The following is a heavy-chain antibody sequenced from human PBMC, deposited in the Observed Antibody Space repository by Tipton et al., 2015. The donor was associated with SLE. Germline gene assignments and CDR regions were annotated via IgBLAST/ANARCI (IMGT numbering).Heavy chain of an antibody. J-gene: IGHJ6*02. V-gene: IGHV3-48*03. CDR1: GFTFSSYE. CDR3: ASREYDFWSGIPYYYGMDV. CDR2: ISSSGSTI. Sequence: SLRLSCAASGFTFSSYEMNWVRQAPGKGLEWVSYISSSGSTIYYADSVKGRFTISRDNAKNSLYLQMNSLRAEDTAVYYCASREYDFWSGIPYYYGMDVWGQGTTVTVSS. D-gene: IGHD3-3*01.